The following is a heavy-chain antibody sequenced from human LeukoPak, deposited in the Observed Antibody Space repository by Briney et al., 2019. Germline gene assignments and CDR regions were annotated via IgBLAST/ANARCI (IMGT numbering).Heavy chain of an antibody. V-gene: IGHV1-2*02. CDR2: INPDSGGT. J-gene: IGHJ4*02. CDR3: ARPHGNSGTYYDY. D-gene: IGHD1-26*01. CDR1: GYSFSDYY. Sequence: ASVKVSCKTSGYSFSDYYIHWVRQAPGQGLEWMGWINPDSGGTNYAQNLQDRVTMTRDTSISTAYMEVSRLRSDDTAVYYCARPHGNSGTYYDYWGQGTLVTVSS.